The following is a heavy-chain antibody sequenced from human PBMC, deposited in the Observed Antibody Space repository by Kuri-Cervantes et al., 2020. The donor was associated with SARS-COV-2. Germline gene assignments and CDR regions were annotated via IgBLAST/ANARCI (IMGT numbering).Heavy chain of an antibody. J-gene: IGHJ6*03. Sequence: ASVKVSCKASGYTFTSYYIHWVRQAPGQGLEWMGIINPSGGSTSYAQKFQGRVTMTRDTSTSTAYMELSRLRSDDTAVYYCARTGAGDGYYYMDVWGKGTTVTVSS. V-gene: IGHV1-46*01. CDR1: GYTFTSYY. CDR3: ARTGAGDGYYYMDV. D-gene: IGHD3-10*01. CDR2: INPSGGST.